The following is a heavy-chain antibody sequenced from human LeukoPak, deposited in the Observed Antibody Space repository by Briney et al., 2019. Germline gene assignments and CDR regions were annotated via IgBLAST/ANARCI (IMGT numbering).Heavy chain of an antibody. CDR3: ARGKRGYSSSWYDY. Sequence: SETLSLTCTVSGDSIISSTYYWGWIRQPPGKGLEWIGEINHSGSTNYNPSLKSRVTISVDTSKNQFSLKLSSVTAADTAVYYCARGKRGYSSSWYDYWGQGTLVTVSS. CDR1: GDSIISSTYY. D-gene: IGHD6-13*01. CDR2: INHSGST. V-gene: IGHV4-39*07. J-gene: IGHJ4*02.